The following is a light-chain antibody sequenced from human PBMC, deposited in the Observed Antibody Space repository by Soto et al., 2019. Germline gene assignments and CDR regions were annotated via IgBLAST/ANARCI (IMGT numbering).Light chain of an antibody. J-gene: IGKJ4*01. V-gene: IGKV1-5*03. CDR2: KAS. CDR3: QQYNSYPLT. Sequence: DIHMTQSPSTLSASVGDRVTITCRASQSINSWLAWYQQKPGKAPKLLIYKASSLESGVPSRFSGSGSGTEFTLTISSLQPDDFATYYCQQYNSYPLTFGGGTKVDIK. CDR1: QSINSW.